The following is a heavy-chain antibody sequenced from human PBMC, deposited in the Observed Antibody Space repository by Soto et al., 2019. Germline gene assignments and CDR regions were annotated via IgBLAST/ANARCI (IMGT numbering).Heavy chain of an antibody. CDR2: INSDGSIK. CDR3: ARGERRPSYYYDSSGYYSDYYYYGMDV. CDR1: GFTFSSYW. J-gene: IGHJ6*02. D-gene: IGHD3-22*01. V-gene: IGHV3-74*01. Sequence: GGSLRLSCAASGFTFSSYWMHWVRQAPGKGLVWVSRINSDGSIKCYADSVKGRFTISRDNSKNTLYLQMNSLRAEDTAVYYCARGERRPSYYYDSSGYYSDYYYYGMDVWGQGTTVTVSS.